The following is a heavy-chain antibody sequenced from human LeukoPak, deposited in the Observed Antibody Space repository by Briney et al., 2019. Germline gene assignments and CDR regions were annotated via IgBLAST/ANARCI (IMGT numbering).Heavy chain of an antibody. CDR3: AREWGGDLDGDAFDI. CDR1: GFAFSSYW. CDR2: INSDGSST. J-gene: IGHJ3*02. D-gene: IGHD2-21*02. V-gene: IGHV3-74*01. Sequence: PGGSLRLSCAASGFAFSSYWMHWVRQAPGKGLVWVSRINSDGSSTSYADSVKGRFTISRDNTKNTLYLQMNSLRAEDTAVYYCAREWGGDLDGDAFDIWGQGTMVTVSS.